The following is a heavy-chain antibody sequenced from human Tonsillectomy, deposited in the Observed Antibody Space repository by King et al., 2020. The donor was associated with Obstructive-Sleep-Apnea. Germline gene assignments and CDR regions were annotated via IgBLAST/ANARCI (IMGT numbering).Heavy chain of an antibody. CDR2: NRYDGSNK. D-gene: IGHD6-19*01. Sequence: VQLVESGGGVVQPGCSLRLSCAASGFTFSNYGKNWGLQAPGKGLEWVAFNRYDGSNKYYGDSVKGQFTISRDNYKNTQYLQMNSLRPEDTAVYYCARGSYSSGWEGDYWGQGTLVIVSS. CDR3: ARGSYSSGWEGDY. V-gene: IGHV3-30*02. J-gene: IGHJ4*02. CDR1: GFTFSNYG.